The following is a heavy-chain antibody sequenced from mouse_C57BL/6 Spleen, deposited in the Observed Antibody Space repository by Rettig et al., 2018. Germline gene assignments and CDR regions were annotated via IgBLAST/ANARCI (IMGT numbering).Heavy chain of an antibody. D-gene: IGHD1-1*01. V-gene: IGHV1-55*01. CDR1: GYTFTNYW. Sequence: QVQLQQPGAELVKPGASVKMSCKASGYTFTNYWITWVNQRPGQGLEWIGDIYPGSGSTNYNEKIKTKATLTVDTSSSTAYMQFSSLTSEDSAVYYCARSGYYGYFDYWGQGTTLTVSS. CDR3: ARSGYYGYFDY. CDR2: IYPGSGST. J-gene: IGHJ2*01.